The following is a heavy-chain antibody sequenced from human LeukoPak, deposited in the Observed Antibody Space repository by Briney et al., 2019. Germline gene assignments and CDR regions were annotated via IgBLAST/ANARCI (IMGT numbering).Heavy chain of an antibody. D-gene: IGHD6-13*01. J-gene: IGHJ4*02. CDR2: IYYSGNT. CDR1: GGSISNYY. V-gene: IGHV4-59*01. CDR3: ARVGAAGDYYFDY. Sequence: SETLSLTCTVSGGSISNYYWSWIRQPPGKGLGWIGYIYYSGNTNYNPSLKSRVTISEDTSKNQFSLKLTSVTAADTAVYYCARVGAAGDYYFDYWGQGTLVTVSS.